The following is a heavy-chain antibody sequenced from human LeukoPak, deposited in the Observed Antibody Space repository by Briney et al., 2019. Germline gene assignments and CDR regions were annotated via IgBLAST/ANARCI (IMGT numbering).Heavy chain of an antibody. CDR2: INPNSGGT. CDR1: GYTFTGYY. Sequence: ASVKVSCKASGYTFTGYYMHWVRQAPGQGLEWMGWINPNSGGTNYAQKLQGRVTMTRDTSISTAYMELSRLRSDDTAVYYCARDLVSYYDFWSGTVQDFDYWGQGTLVTVSS. D-gene: IGHD3-3*01. CDR3: ARDLVSYYDFWSGTVQDFDY. J-gene: IGHJ4*02. V-gene: IGHV1-2*02.